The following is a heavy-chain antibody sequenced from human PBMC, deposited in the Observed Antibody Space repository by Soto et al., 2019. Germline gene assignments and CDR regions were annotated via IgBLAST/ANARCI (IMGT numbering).Heavy chain of an antibody. J-gene: IGHJ6*02. CDR2: ISGSGIST. V-gene: IGHV3-23*01. D-gene: IGHD4-4*01. Sequence: EAQLLESGGGMVQPGGSLRLSCAASGFTFSTYTISWVRQAPGNGLEWVSGISGSGISTYYTDSVKGRFTIPRDNSNHTVFLQMNRLRDEDTAVYYCVKPPVITASYYYYDMDIWGQGTTGTVSS. CDR3: VKPPVITASYYYYDMDI. CDR1: GFTFSTYT.